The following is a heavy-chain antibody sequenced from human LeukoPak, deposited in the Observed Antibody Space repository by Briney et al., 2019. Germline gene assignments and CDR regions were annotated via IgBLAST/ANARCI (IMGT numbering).Heavy chain of an antibody. J-gene: IGHJ6*04. D-gene: IGHD2-2*01. Sequence: GGSLRLSCAATGFPFSSYWISWVRQPPGKGLEWVANINEDGSVQDYVDAVKGRFTISRDNAKNSLYLEINSLRVDDTAVYYCVGQLLRAVWGKGTTVTVSS. CDR1: GFPFSSYW. CDR3: VGQLLRAV. V-gene: IGHV3-7*01. CDR2: INEDGSVQ.